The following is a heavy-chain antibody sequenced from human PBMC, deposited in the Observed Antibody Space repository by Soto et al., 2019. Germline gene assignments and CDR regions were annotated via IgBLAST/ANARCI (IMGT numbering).Heavy chain of an antibody. CDR3: ASVGDSSGYFNFDY. CDR1: GGTFSSYT. D-gene: IGHD3-22*01. CDR2: IIPILGIA. V-gene: IGHV1-69*02. J-gene: IGHJ4*02. Sequence: QVQLVQSGAEVKKPGSSVKVSCKASGGTFSSYTISWVRQAPGQGLEWMGRIIPILGIANYAQKFQGRVTIAEDKSKSTAYMELSSMRSEDTAVYYCASVGDSSGYFNFDYWGQGTLVTVSS.